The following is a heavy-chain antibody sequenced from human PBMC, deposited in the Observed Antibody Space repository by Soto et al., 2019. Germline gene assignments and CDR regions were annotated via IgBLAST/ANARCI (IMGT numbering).Heavy chain of an antibody. CDR2: IYHSGST. CDR3: AGYGKNYYEGMDV. D-gene: IGHD4-17*01. J-gene: IGHJ6*02. Sequence: PSETLSLTCGVSGYSINDGYYWGWLRQPPGRGLEWIGNIYHSGSTYYNPSLRSRVTILIDTSKNQFSLELNSVTAADTALYYCAGYGKNYYEGMDVWGQGTTVTVSS. CDR1: GYSINDGYY. V-gene: IGHV4-38-2*01.